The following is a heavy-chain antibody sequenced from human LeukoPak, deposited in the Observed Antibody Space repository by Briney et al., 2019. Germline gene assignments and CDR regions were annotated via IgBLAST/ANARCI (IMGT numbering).Heavy chain of an antibody. CDR3: AKDLITMVRGVITKYYFDY. J-gene: IGHJ4*02. CDR1: GFIFSSYW. Sequence: PGGSLRLSCAASGFIFSSYWMHWVRQAPGKGLVWVSRIKSDGSSTSYADSVKGRFTISRDNSKNTLYLQMNSLRAEDTAVYYCAKDLITMVRGVITKYYFDYWGQGTLVTVSS. CDR2: IKSDGSST. V-gene: IGHV3-74*01. D-gene: IGHD3-10*01.